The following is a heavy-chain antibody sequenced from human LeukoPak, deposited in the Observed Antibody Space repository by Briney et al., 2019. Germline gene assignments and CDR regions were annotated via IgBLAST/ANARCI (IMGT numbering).Heavy chain of an antibody. J-gene: IGHJ3*02. CDR1: GGTFSSYA. V-gene: IGHV1-69*05. Sequence: SVKVSCKASGGTFSSYAISWVRQAPGQGLEWMGGIIPIFGTANYAQKFQGRVTITTDESTSTAYMELSSLRSEDTAVYYCAWGNDFWSGYLRSAFDIWGQGTMVTVSS. CDR2: IIPIFGTA. CDR3: AWGNDFWSGYLRSAFDI. D-gene: IGHD3-3*01.